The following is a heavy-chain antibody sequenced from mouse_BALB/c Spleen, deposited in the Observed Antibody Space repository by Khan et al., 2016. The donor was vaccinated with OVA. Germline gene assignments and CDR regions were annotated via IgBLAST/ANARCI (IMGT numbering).Heavy chain of an antibody. CDR2: ISYSGST. CDR1: GYSITSDYA. J-gene: IGHJ2*01. D-gene: IGHD2-4*01. Sequence: EVQLVESGPGLVKPSQSLSLTCTVTGYSITSDYAWNWIRQFPGNKLEWMGFISYSGSTSYNPSFKSRISITRDTSKNQFFLQLNSVTTEDTATYYCARWDYDAPNYWGQGTTLTVSS. V-gene: IGHV3-2*02. CDR3: ARWDYDAPNY.